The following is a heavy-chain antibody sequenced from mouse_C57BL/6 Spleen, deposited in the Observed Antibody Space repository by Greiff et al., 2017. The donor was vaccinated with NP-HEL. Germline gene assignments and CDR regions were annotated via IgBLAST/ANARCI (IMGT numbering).Heavy chain of an antibody. CDR1: GYAFSSSW. V-gene: IGHV1-82*01. CDR3: ARERGREDAMDY. Sequence: QVQLKESGPELVKPGASVKISCKASGYAFSSSWMNWVKQRPGKGLEWIGRIYPGDGDTNYNGKFKGKATLTADKSSSTAYMQLSSLTSEDSAVYFCARERGREDAMDYWGQGTSVTVSS. J-gene: IGHJ4*01. D-gene: IGHD3-3*01. CDR2: IYPGDGDT.